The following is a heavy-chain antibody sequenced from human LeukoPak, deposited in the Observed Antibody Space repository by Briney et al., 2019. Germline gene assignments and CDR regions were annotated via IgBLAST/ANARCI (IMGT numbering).Heavy chain of an antibody. CDR2: NSGST. J-gene: IGHJ4*01. CDR1: GDSIRSYS. V-gene: IGHV4-59*08. Sequence: SETLSLTCTVSGDSIRSYSWSCIRQPPGKGLEWIGYNSGSTNYNPSLKSRVTILLDRSKNQFSLKLSSVTAADTAVYYCASLRESNKSARDYCGHGTLVTVSS. D-gene: IGHD4-11*01. CDR3: ASLRESNKSARDY.